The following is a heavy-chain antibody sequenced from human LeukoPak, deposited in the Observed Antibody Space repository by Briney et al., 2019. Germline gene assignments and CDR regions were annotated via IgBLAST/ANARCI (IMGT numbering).Heavy chain of an antibody. Sequence: PGGSLRLSCAASGFTFSSYAMHWVRQAPGKGLEWVAVISYDGSNKYYADSVKGRFTISRDNSKNTLYLQMNSLRAEDAAVYYCARGYGSSTSCYVAYWGQGTLVTVSS. D-gene: IGHD2-2*01. V-gene: IGHV3-30*04. CDR2: ISYDGSNK. J-gene: IGHJ4*02. CDR1: GFTFSSYA. CDR3: ARGYGSSTSCYVAY.